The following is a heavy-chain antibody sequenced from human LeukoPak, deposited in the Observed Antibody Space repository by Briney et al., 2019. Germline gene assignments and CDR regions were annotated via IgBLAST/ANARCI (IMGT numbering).Heavy chain of an antibody. CDR1: GFTFSDYY. D-gene: IGHD3-22*01. CDR3: ARHYYDSSGYYRYYYYMDV. Sequence: GGSLRLSCAASGFTFSDYYMSWIRQAPGKGLEWVSYISSSGSTIYYADSVKGRFTISRDNAKNSLYLQMNSLRAEDTAVYYCARHYYDSSGYYRYYYYMDVWGKGTTVTISS. V-gene: IGHV3-11*04. CDR2: ISSSGSTI. J-gene: IGHJ6*03.